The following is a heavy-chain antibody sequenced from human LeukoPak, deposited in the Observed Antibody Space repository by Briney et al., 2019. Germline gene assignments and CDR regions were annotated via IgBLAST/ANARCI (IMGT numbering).Heavy chain of an antibody. CDR1: GFSLSTSGMR. V-gene: IGHV2-70*04. Sequence: QTLTLTCTFSGFSLSTSGMRVSWLRQPPGKALEWLARIDWDDDKFYSTSLKTRLTISKDTSKNQVVLTMTNMDPVDTATYYCARTQGYYDSSGLFDYWGQGTLVTVSS. D-gene: IGHD3-22*01. CDR3: ARTQGYYDSSGLFDY. CDR2: IDWDDDK. J-gene: IGHJ4*02.